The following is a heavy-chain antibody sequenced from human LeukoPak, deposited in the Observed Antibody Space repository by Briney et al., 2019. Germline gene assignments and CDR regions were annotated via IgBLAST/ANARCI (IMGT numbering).Heavy chain of an antibody. CDR2: FDPEDGET. V-gene: IGHV1-24*01. J-gene: IGHJ5*02. Sequence: GASVKVSCKVSGYTLTELSTHWVRQAPGKGLEWMGGFDPEDGETIYAQKFQGRVTMTEDTSTDTAYMELSSLRSEDTAVYYCATASSIYGSGSYHFNWFDPWGQGTLVTVSS. D-gene: IGHD3-10*01. CDR1: GYTLTELS. CDR3: ATASSIYGSGSYHFNWFDP.